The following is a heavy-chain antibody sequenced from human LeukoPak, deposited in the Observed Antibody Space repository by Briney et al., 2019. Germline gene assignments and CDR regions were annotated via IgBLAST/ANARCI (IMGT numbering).Heavy chain of an antibody. CDR2: IIPIFGTA. J-gene: IGHJ5*02. CDR3: ARDQAVAGTGWFDP. V-gene: IGHV1-69*06. D-gene: IGHD6-19*01. Sequence: ASVKVSCKASGGTFSSYAISWVRQAPGQGLEWKGGIIPIFGTANYAQKFQGRVTITADKSTSTAYMELSSLRSEGTAVYYCARDQAVAGTGWFDPWGQGTLVTVSS. CDR1: GGTFSSYA.